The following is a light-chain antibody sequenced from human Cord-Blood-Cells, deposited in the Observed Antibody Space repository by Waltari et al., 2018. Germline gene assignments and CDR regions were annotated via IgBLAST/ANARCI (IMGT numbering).Light chain of an antibody. V-gene: IGLV2-23*01. J-gene: IGLJ3*02. CDR1: SSAVGSYNL. CDR3: CSYAGSSTWV. CDR2: KGS. Sequence: QSALTQPASVSGSPGQSITISCPGTSSAVGSYNLVSWYQQHPGKAPKLMIYKGSKRPSGVSNRFSGSKSGNTASLTISGLQAEDEADYYCCSYAGSSTWVFGGGTKLTVL.